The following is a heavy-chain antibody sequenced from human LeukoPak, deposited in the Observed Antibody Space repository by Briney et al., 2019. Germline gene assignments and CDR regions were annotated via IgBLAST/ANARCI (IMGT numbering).Heavy chain of an antibody. V-gene: IGHV1-69*04. CDR2: TIPILGIA. D-gene: IGHD2-2*01. CDR1: GATSTSYA. CDR3: ARDCSSTSCFVTHAY. Sequence: GASVKSPCKASGATSTSYAISGWRQAPGKGFGWRGRTIPILGIANYAQKFQGRVTITADKSTSTAYMELSSLRSEDTAVYYCARDCSSTSCFVTHAYWGQGTLVTVSS. J-gene: IGHJ4*02.